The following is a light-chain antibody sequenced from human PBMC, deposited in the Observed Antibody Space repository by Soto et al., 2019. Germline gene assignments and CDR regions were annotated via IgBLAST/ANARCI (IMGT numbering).Light chain of an antibody. CDR3: QLDFGPDLYT. CDR1: QSVTSSH. V-gene: IGKV3-20*01. Sequence: EIVLTPTPGTLSLSPGERATLSCRASQSVTSSHFAWYQQKPGQAPRLLIYGASTRATGIPDRFSGSASDADFTLTIRRLDPEDFAMYYYQLDFGPDLYTFGPGTKVQIK. J-gene: IGKJ2*01. CDR2: GAS.